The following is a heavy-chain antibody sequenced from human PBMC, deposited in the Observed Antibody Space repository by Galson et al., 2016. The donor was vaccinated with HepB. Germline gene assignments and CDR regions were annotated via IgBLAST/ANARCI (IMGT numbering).Heavy chain of an antibody. CDR3: ARRITIFGVVPISMDGFDI. V-gene: IGHV5-51*01. Sequence: QSGAEVKKPGESLNISCEGSGYSFTNYWIGWVRLMPGKGLEWMGIIYPGDSETSYRPSFQGQVTMSADKSITTAYLQWSSLKASDTAMYYCARRITIFGVVPISMDGFDIWGQGTMVTVSS. D-gene: IGHD3-3*01. CDR1: GYSFTNYW. J-gene: IGHJ3*02. CDR2: IYPGDSET.